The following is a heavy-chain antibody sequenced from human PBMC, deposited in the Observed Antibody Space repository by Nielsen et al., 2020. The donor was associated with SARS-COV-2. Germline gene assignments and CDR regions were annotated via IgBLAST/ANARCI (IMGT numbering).Heavy chain of an antibody. Sequence: GESLKISCAASGFTFSSYSMNWVRQAPGKGLEWVSSISSSSSYIYYADSVKGRFTISRDNAKNSLYLQMNSLRAEDTAVYYCARDQYCSSTSCYTLYYYYYMDVWGKGTTVTVSS. V-gene: IGHV3-21*01. J-gene: IGHJ6*03. D-gene: IGHD2-2*02. CDR2: ISSSSSYI. CDR1: GFTFSSYS. CDR3: ARDQYCSSTSCYTLYYYYYMDV.